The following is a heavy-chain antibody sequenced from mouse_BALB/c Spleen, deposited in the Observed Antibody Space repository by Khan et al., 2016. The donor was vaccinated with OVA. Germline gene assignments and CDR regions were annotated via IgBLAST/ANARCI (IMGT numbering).Heavy chain of an antibody. CDR3: ARRGDDYGRGAWFVY. CDR1: GFSLNTYS. CDR2: IWSAGST. D-gene: IGHD2-4*01. J-gene: IGHJ3*01. V-gene: IGHV2-2*02. Sequence: QMQLEESGHGLLQPSQSLSITCTVSGFSLNTYSIHWVRQSPGKGLEWLGVIWSAGSTDYNAAFMSRLSINKDNSKSQVFFKMNSLQSNDTAIYYFARRGDDYGRGAWFVYWGQGTLVTVSS.